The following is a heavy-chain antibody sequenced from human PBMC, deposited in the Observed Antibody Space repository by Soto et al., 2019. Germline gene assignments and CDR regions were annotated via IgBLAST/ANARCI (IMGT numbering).Heavy chain of an antibody. J-gene: IGHJ6*02. D-gene: IGHD3-10*01. CDR3: ARDRGYDAHDYYYNAMDV. CDR1: GFTFRTYT. V-gene: IGHV3-21*01. Sequence: VGSLRLSCISSGFTFRTYTMNWVHQAPGKGLEWVSGIRGFSPYTFYAESVKGRFTISRDNAKNSLYLQMNSLRAEDTAVYYCARDRGYDAHDYYYNAMDVWGQGTTVTVSS. CDR2: IRGFSPYT.